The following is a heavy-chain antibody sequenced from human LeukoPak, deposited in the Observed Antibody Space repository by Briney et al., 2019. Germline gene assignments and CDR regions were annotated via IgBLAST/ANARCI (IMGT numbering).Heavy chain of an antibody. J-gene: IGHJ4*02. D-gene: IGHD1-26*01. CDR3: SRESGAFCPFGY. Sequence: PSETLSLTCGVSGGSISSTNWWSGVRQPPGQGLEGMGEISLAGRTKYNPSLNDRVNIAIDESRNHVSVKLDSATAADTAIYYCSRESGAFCPFGYWGQGTLVTVPS. CDR2: ISLAGRT. V-gene: IGHV4-4*02. CDR1: GGSISSTNW.